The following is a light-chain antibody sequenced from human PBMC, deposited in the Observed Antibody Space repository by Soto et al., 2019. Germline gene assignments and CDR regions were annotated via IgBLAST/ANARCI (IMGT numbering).Light chain of an antibody. Sequence: DVVMTQSPLSLPVTLGQPASISCRSSQSLVYSDGNTYLNWFQQRSGQSPRRLIYKVSNRDSGVPDRFSGRGSGTDFTLKISRVEAEDVGVYYGMQGTHWPPTFGQGTKVEIK. CDR1: QSLVYSDGNTY. CDR3: MQGTHWPPT. J-gene: IGKJ1*01. V-gene: IGKV2-30*01. CDR2: KVS.